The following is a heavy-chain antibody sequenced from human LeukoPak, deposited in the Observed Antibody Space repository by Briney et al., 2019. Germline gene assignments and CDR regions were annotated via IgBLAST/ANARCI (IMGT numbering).Heavy chain of an antibody. CDR2: IYYTGST. D-gene: IGHD3/OR15-3a*01. V-gene: IGHV4-59*01. Sequence: SETLSLTCTVSDGSISSYYWSWIRQPPGKGLEWIGYIYYTGSTNYNPSLKSRVTISVDTPKNQFSLKLSSVTAADTAVYYCARRTGYYDGFDYWGQGTLVTVSS. J-gene: IGHJ4*02. CDR1: DGSISSYY. CDR3: ARRTGYYDGFDY.